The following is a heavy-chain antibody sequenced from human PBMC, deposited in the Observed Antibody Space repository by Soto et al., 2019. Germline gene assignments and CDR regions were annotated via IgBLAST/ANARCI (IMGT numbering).Heavy chain of an antibody. J-gene: IGHJ5*02. CDR2: IIPILGIA. CDR3: ATQIVVVADEFDP. V-gene: IGHV1-69*02. CDR1: GGTFSSYT. D-gene: IGHD2-15*01. Sequence: QVQLVQSGAEVKKPGSSVKVSCKASGGTFSSYTISWVRQAPGQGLEWMGRIIPILGIANYAQKFQGRVTITADKSTSTAYMELSSLRSEDTAVYCCATQIVVVADEFDPWGQGTLVTVSS.